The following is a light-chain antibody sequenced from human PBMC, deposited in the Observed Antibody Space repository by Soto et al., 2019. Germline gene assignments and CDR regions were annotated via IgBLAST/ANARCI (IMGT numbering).Light chain of an antibody. CDR2: GAS. Sequence: TVVTQAQATLSVSPVERDTLYCRASQSVRSELAWYQQKPGQAPRLLIYGASSRATGIPDRFSGSGSGTDFTLTISRLEPEDFAVFYCQHYDSLPITFGQGTRLEI. V-gene: IGKV3-20*01. J-gene: IGKJ5*01. CDR1: QSVRSE. CDR3: QHYDSLPIT.